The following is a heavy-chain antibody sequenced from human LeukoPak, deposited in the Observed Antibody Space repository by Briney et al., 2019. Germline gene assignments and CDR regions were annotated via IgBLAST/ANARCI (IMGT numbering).Heavy chain of an antibody. D-gene: IGHD2-15*01. V-gene: IGHV1-2*02. CDR3: ARDLIGYCSGASCPH. CDR1: GYTFTGYY. Sequence: ASVKVSCKASGYTFTGYYIHWVRQAPGQGLEWMGWINPNSGGTNYAQKFQGRVTMTRDTSISTAYMELSRLRSADTAVFYCARDLIGYCSGASCPHWGQGTLVTVSS. CDR2: INPNSGGT. J-gene: IGHJ1*01.